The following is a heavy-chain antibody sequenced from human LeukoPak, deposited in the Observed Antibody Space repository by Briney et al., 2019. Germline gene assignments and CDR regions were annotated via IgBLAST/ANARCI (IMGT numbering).Heavy chain of an antibody. CDR1: GGTFSSYA. CDR3: ARLKGFKDAFDI. Sequence: GASVKVSCKASGGTFSSYAISWVRQAPGQGLEWMGGIIPIFGTANYAQKFQGRVTITTDESTSTAYMELSSLRSEDTAVYYCARLKGFKDAFDIWGQGTMVTVSS. J-gene: IGHJ3*02. V-gene: IGHV1-69*05. CDR2: IIPIFGTA.